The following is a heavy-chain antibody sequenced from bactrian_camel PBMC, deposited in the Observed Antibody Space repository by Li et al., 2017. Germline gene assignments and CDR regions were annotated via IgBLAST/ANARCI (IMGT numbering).Heavy chain of an antibody. CDR2: IESDGST. J-gene: IGHJ4*01. V-gene: IGHV3S55*01. D-gene: IGHD5*01. CDR1: VDTIGRYC. Sequence: HVQLVESGGGSVQVGGSLRLSCVASVDTIGRYCMGWFRQIPDKEREGIAGIESDGSTSYADSVKGRFTISLDAAKNTLYLQMNSLRPEDTAMYYCAASLGKTYCHAAFCLSRQRPNFGLMGQGTQVTVS.